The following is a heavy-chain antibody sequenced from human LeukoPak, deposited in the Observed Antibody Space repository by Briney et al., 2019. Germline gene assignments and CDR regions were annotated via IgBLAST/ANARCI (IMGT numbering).Heavy chain of an antibody. CDR1: GFSFSSYG. J-gene: IGHJ3*02. V-gene: IGHV3-23*01. CDR3: VKSLYSGYTDAFDI. D-gene: IGHD5-18*01. Sequence: GGTLRLSCAASGFSFSSYGMSWVRQAPGKGLEWVSGISGSGGRTYYADSVKGRFTISRDNSKNTLNLQMNSLRVDDTAVYYCVKSLYSGYTDAFDIWGQGTMVTGSS. CDR2: ISGSGGRT.